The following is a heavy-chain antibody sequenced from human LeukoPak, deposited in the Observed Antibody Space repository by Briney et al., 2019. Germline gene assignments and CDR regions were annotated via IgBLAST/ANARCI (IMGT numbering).Heavy chain of an antibody. CDR1: GGSISSYY. Sequence: PSETLSLTCTVSGGSISSYYWSWIRQPPGKGLEWIGYIYYSGSTNYNPSLKSTVTISVDTSKNQFSLKLSSVTAADTAVYYCARVTPIDQSYYDYVWGRPDAFDIWGQGTMVTVSS. J-gene: IGHJ3*02. V-gene: IGHV4-59*01. CDR2: IYYSGST. D-gene: IGHD3-16*01. CDR3: ARVTPIDQSYYDYVWGRPDAFDI.